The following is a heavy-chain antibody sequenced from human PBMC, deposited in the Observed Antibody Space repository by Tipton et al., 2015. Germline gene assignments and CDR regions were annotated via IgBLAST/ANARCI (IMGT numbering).Heavy chain of an antibody. V-gene: IGHV1-69*13. Sequence: QSGAEVKKPGASVKVSCKASGYTFTSYGISWVRQAPGQGLEWMGGIIPIFGTTNYAQKFQGRVTITADESTSTAYMELSSLRSEDTAVYYCARGGDSEFHPVDYWGQGTLVTVSS. J-gene: IGHJ4*02. CDR1: GYTFTSYG. D-gene: IGHD1-26*01. CDR3: ARGGDSEFHPVDY. CDR2: IIPIFGTT.